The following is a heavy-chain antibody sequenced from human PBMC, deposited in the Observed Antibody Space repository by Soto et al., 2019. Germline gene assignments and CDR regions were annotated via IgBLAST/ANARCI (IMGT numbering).Heavy chain of an antibody. V-gene: IGHV4-34*01. CDR1: GGSFSGYC. CDR2: ICHGGGA. J-gene: IGHJ1*01. D-gene: IGHD6-13*01. CDR3: AGYSNSWSKYVKH. Sequence: PSETLSLTCAVYGGSFSGYCWSWIRQTPGERLEWVGDICHGGGANYNPSNKSRVPFSMDQSKNQFSLKLNSVMAADTAVYYCAGYSNSWSKYVKHWGRGSLVTVSA.